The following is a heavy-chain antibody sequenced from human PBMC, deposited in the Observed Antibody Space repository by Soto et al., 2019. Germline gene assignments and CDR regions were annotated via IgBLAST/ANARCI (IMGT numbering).Heavy chain of an antibody. CDR3: ARDRAGYSSVWDY. CDR2: ISSTSRYT. D-gene: IGHD6-19*01. V-gene: IGHV3-11*05. Sequence: QVQLVESGGGLVKPGGSLRLSCVASGFTFTDYYMTWIRQAPGKGLEWVSYISSTSRYTNYADSVKGRFTISRDDAKNSLYLQMNSLSSDDTAIYFCARDRAGYSSVWDYWCQGTLVTVSS. J-gene: IGHJ4*02. CDR1: GFTFTDYY.